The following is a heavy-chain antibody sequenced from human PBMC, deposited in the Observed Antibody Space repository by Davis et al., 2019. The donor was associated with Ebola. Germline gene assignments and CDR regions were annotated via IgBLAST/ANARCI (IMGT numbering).Heavy chain of an antibody. CDR2: INHSGIT. Sequence: SETLSLTCAVYGGSFSGYYWSWIRQPPGKGLEWIGEINHSGITNYNPSLKSRVTISVDTSKYQFSLKLSSLTAADTAVYYCARQGGRFLEWLFYNWFDPWGQGTLVTVSS. J-gene: IGHJ5*02. D-gene: IGHD3-3*01. CDR3: ARQGGRFLEWLFYNWFDP. CDR1: GGSFSGYY. V-gene: IGHV4-34*01.